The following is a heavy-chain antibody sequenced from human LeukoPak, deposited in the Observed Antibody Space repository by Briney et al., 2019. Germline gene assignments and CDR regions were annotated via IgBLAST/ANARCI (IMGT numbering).Heavy chain of an antibody. Sequence: RPSETLSLTCTVSGGSIISSSYYWGLIRQPPGKGLEWIGSIYYSGNTYYNPSLRSRVTISVDTSKNQFSLKLSTVTAADTAVYYCTREVRGVRTPVAYNWFDPWGQGTLVTVSS. CDR2: IYYSGNT. V-gene: IGHV4-39*02. CDR3: TREVRGVRTPVAYNWFDP. CDR1: GGSIISSSYY. D-gene: IGHD4-23*01. J-gene: IGHJ5*02.